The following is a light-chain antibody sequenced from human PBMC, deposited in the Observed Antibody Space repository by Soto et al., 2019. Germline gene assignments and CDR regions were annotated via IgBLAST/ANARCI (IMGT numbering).Light chain of an antibody. CDR2: TAS. Sequence: DIQMTQSPSSLSASVGDRVTITCRASQSSTSYLNWYQHKPGKAPKLLIYTASSLQSGVPSRFSGSGFGTDFTLTISSLQPEDFATYYCQQSFSTPLTFGGGTKVEIK. V-gene: IGKV1-39*01. J-gene: IGKJ4*01. CDR1: QSSTSY. CDR3: QQSFSTPLT.